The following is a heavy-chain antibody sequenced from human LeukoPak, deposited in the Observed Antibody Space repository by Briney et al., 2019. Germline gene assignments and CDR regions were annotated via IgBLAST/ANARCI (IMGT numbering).Heavy chain of an antibody. CDR3: ARVLGYCSGGSCFDAFDI. CDR1: GGSFSGYY. V-gene: IGHV4-34*01. Sequence: SETLSLTCAVYGGSFSGYYWSWIRQPPGKGLEWIGEINHSGSTNYNPSLKSRVTISVDTSKNQFSLKLSSVTAADTAVYYCARVLGYCSGGSCFDAFDIWGQGTMVTVSS. J-gene: IGHJ3*02. CDR2: INHSGST. D-gene: IGHD2-15*01.